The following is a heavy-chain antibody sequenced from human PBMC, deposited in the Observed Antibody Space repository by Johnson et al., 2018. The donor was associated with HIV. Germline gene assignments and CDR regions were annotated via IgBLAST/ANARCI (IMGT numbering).Heavy chain of an antibody. J-gene: IGHJ3*02. V-gene: IGHV3-9*01. Sequence: LVEYGGGLVQPGRSLRLSCAASGFTCDDYAMHWVRQAPGKGLMWVSGISWNRGEIDYADSVEGRFTISRDNTKNSLYLQMNRLRAEDTALYYWAKVKIWGLDAGDIWCQETMVTVSS. CDR1: GFTCDDYA. D-gene: IGHD7-27*01. CDR3: AKVKIWGLDAGDI. CDR2: ISWNRGEI.